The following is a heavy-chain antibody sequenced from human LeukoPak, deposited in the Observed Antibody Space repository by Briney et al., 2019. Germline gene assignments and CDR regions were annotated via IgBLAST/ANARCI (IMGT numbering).Heavy chain of an antibody. CDR1: GGSISNYY. V-gene: IGHV4-4*07. Sequence: SETLSLTCTVSGGSISNYYWSWIRPPAAKGLEWIGRIYTSGSTNYNPSLKSRVTMSVDTSKNQYSLMLSSVTAADTAVYYCARVGRLGELSFDYWGQGTLVTVSS. CDR2: IYTSGST. CDR3: ARVGRLGELSFDY. J-gene: IGHJ4*02. D-gene: IGHD3-16*02.